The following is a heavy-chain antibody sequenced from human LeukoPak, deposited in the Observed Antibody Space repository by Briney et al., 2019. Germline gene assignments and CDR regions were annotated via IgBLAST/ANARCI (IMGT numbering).Heavy chain of an antibody. Sequence: SQTLSLACTVPGGSISSGGYYWSWIRQHPGKGLEWIGYIYYSGSTYYNPSLNSRVTISVDTSQNQFSLTLSSVTAADTAVYYCARAAYDSSGYYDYWGQGTLVTVSS. V-gene: IGHV4-31*03. CDR2: IYYSGST. J-gene: IGHJ4*02. D-gene: IGHD3-22*01. CDR3: ARAAYDSSGYYDY. CDR1: GGSISSGGYY.